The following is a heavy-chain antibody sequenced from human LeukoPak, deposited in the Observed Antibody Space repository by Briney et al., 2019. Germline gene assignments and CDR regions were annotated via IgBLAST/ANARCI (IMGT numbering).Heavy chain of an antibody. Sequence: SQTLSLTCAVSGGSISSGGYSWSWIRQPPGKGLEWIGYIYHSGSTYYNPSLKSRVTISVDRSKNQFSLKLSSVTAADTAVYYYARGAKHPMYYDFWSGYWVFDYWGQGTLVTVSS. CDR3: ARGAKHPMYYDFWSGYWVFDY. V-gene: IGHV4-30-2*01. CDR2: IYHSGST. CDR1: GGSISSGGYS. J-gene: IGHJ4*02. D-gene: IGHD3-3*01.